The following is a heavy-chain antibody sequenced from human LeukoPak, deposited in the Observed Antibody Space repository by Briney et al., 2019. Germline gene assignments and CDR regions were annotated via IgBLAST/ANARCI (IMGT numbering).Heavy chain of an antibody. D-gene: IGHD6-19*01. V-gene: IGHV3-64*01. CDR1: GFTFSNYP. J-gene: IGHJ5*02. CDR2: IHSNGITT. Sequence: QSGGSLRLSCAASGFTFSNYPIHWVRQAPGKGLEFVSSIHSNGITTYYGNSVKGRFTVSRDNSKNTVYLQMGSLREEDMAVYYCARTQQWLATGGWYWFDTWGQGTLVTVSS. CDR3: ARTQQWLATGGWYWFDT.